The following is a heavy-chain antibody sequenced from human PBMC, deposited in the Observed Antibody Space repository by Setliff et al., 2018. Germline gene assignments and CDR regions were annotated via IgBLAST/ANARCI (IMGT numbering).Heavy chain of an antibody. D-gene: IGHD4-17*01. CDR3: AKDPNGDHVGAFDS. CDR1: GFRFSDLY. V-gene: IGHV3-11*01. CDR2: ISGAGTTV. J-gene: IGHJ5*01. Sequence: PGGSLRLSCAASGFRFSDLYMSWVRQVPGKGLEWLSKISGAGTTVYYADSVRGRFTISRDNAKNSLYLQMTSLRAEDTAVYYCAKDPNGDHVGAFDSWSQGVLVTVSS.